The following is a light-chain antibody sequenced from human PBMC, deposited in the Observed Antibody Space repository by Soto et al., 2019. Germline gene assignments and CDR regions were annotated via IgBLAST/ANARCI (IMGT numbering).Light chain of an antibody. CDR1: QDISRY. J-gene: IGKJ3*01. CDR2: GAS. CDR3: QHLQMTPFT. Sequence: QLTQSPSSLSASVGDRVTITCRASQDISRYLAWYQQRAGKAPKLLIYGASTLQSRVPSRFSGSGSGTEFTITLRSRQPEDFATYDFQHLQMTPFTFAAGTTVDV. V-gene: IGKV1-9*01.